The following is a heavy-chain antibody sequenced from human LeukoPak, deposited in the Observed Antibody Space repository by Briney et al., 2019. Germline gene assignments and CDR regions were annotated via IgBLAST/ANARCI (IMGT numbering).Heavy chain of an antibody. CDR3: ARDVSGSGSYYNPYYYYGMDV. CDR1: GFTFSSYG. CDR2: IWYDGSNK. Sequence: GGSLRLSCAASGFTFSSYGMHWVRQPPGKGLEWVAVIWYDGSNKYYADSVKGRFTISRDNSKNTLYPQMNSLRAEDTAVYYCARDVSGSGSYYNPYYYYGMDVWGQGTTVTVSS. V-gene: IGHV3-33*01. D-gene: IGHD3-10*01. J-gene: IGHJ6*02.